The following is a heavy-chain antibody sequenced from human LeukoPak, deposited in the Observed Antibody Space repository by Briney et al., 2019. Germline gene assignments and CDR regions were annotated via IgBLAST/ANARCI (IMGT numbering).Heavy chain of an antibody. Sequence: AGGSLRLSCAASGFTFSSYGMHWVRQAPGKGLEWVAVIWYDGSNKYYADSVKGRFTISRDNSKNTLYLQMNSLRADDTAVYYCAKPITMIVVATNLDSWGQGTLVTVSS. D-gene: IGHD3-22*01. CDR1: GFTFSSYG. CDR2: IWYDGSNK. CDR3: AKPITMIVVATNLDS. V-gene: IGHV3-33*06. J-gene: IGHJ4*02.